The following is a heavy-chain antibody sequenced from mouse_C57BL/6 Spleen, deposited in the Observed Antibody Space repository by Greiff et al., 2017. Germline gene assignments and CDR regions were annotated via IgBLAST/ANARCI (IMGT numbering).Heavy chain of an antibody. CDR1: GYTFTSYW. V-gene: IGHV1-72*01. CDR2: IDPNSGGT. Sequence: MESCKASGYTFTSYWMHWVKQRPGRGLEWIGRIDPNSGGTKYNEKFKSKATLTVDKPSSTAYMQLSSLTSEDSAVYYCARSLITTVPSFAYWGQGTLVTVSA. CDR3: ARSLITTVPSFAY. J-gene: IGHJ3*01. D-gene: IGHD1-1*01.